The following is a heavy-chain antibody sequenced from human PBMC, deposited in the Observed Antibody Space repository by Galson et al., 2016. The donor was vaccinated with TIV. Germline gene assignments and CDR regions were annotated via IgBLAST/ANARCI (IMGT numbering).Heavy chain of an antibody. J-gene: IGHJ4*02. CDR3: ARGGVIRGLDF. V-gene: IGHV1-2*02. CDR1: GYPFTDSW. Sequence: SVKVSCKASGYPFTDSWMHWVRQAPGEGLEWMGWIDPNSGATIYAQKFQGRVTMTRDTSTSTTYVELSRLTSDDTADYYCARGGVIRGLDFWGQGTLVTVPS. CDR2: IDPNSGAT. D-gene: IGHD3-16*02.